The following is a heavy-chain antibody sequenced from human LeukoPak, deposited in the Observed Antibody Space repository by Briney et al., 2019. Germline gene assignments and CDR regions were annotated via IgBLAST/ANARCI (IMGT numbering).Heavy chain of an antibody. J-gene: IGHJ4*02. CDR2: INHSGST. V-gene: IGHV4-34*01. CDR1: GGSFSGYY. Sequence: SETLSLTCAVYGGSFSGYYWSWIRQPPGKGLEWIGEINHSGSTNYNPSLKSRVTISVDTSKNQFSLKLSSVTAADTAVYYCARVHYYDSSGYCYYFDYWGQGTLVTVSS. CDR3: ARVHYYDSSGYCYYFDY. D-gene: IGHD3-22*01.